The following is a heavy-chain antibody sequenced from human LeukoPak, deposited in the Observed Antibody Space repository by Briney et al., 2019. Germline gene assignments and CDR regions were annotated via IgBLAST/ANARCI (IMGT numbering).Heavy chain of an antibody. CDR1: GGSISSGGYY. Sequence: SQTLSLTCTVSGGSISSGGYYWSWIRQHPGKGLEWIGYIYYSGSTYYNPSLKSRVTISVDTSKNQFSLKLSSVTATDTAVYYCARDIVVVPAAIDRHGSYYYYGMDVWGQGTTVTVSS. V-gene: IGHV4-31*03. CDR2: IYYSGST. J-gene: IGHJ6*02. D-gene: IGHD2-2*01. CDR3: ARDIVVVPAAIDRHGSYYYYGMDV.